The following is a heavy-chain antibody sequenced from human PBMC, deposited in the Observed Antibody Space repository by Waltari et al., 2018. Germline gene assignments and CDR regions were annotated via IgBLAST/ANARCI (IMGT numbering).Heavy chain of an antibody. D-gene: IGHD2-2*01. CDR2: INPNSGGT. V-gene: IGHV1-2*02. CDR1: GYTFTGYY. CDR3: ARDGDIVVVPAAIIIAARRDPYYGMDV. Sequence: QVQLVQSGAEVKKPGASVKVSCKASGYTFTGYYMHWVRQAPGQGLEWMGWINPNSGGTNYAQKFQGRVTMTRDTSISTAYMELSRLRSDDTAVYYCARDGDIVVVPAAIIIAARRDPYYGMDVWGQGTTVTVSS. J-gene: IGHJ6*02.